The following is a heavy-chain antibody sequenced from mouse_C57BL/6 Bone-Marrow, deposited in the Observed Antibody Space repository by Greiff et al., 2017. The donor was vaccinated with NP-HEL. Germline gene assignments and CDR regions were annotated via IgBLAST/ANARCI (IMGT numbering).Heavy chain of an antibody. D-gene: IGHD2-4*01. Sequence: EVQGVESGGGLVQPKGSLKLSCAASGFTFNTYAMHWVRQAPGKGLEWVARIRSKSSNYATYYADSVKDRFTISRDDSQSMLYLQMNNLKTEDTAMYYCVREDYERWVYYYAMDYWGQGTSVTVSS. CDR1: GFTFNTYA. CDR2: IRSKSSNYAT. J-gene: IGHJ4*01. V-gene: IGHV10-3*01. CDR3: VREDYERWVYYYAMDY.